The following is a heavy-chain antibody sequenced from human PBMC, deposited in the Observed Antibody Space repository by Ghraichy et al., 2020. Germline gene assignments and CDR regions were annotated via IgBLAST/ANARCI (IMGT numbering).Heavy chain of an antibody. CDR3: ARALFKSRFDS. V-gene: IGHV5-51*01. CDR1: GYIFTDDW. Sequence: GESLNISCKGSGYIFTDDWMAWVRQRPGQGLEWMGLIFPGDSDTTYSPSFQGQVSISVDKSIRTVFLRWNSLKASDTAIYYCARALFKSRFDSWGQGTLVTGSS. J-gene: IGHJ5*01. CDR2: IFPGDSDT.